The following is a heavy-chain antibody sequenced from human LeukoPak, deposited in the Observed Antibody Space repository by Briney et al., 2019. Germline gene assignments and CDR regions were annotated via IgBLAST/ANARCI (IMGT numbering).Heavy chain of an antibody. CDR2: IIPIFGTA. Sequence: ASVKVSCKASGGTFSSYAISWVRQAPGQGLEWMGGIIPIFGTANYAQKFQGRVTITADKSTSTAYMELSSLRSEDTAVYYCARVAAAGRFDPWGQGTLVTVSS. J-gene: IGHJ5*02. CDR1: GGTFSSYA. D-gene: IGHD6-13*01. CDR3: ARVAAAGRFDP. V-gene: IGHV1-69*06.